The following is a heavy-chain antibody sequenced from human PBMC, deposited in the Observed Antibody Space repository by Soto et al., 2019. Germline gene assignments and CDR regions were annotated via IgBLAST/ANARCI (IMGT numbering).Heavy chain of an antibody. Sequence: GGSLRLSCAASGFTFSSYAMSWVRQAPGKGLEWVSAITGSGGSTYYADSVKGRFTISRDNSKNMLYLQMNNLRAEDTAVYYCAKGSASARPYFFDYWGQGALVTVSS. D-gene: IGHD6-6*01. V-gene: IGHV3-23*01. CDR1: GFTFSSYA. J-gene: IGHJ4*02. CDR3: AKGSASARPYFFDY. CDR2: ITGSGGST.